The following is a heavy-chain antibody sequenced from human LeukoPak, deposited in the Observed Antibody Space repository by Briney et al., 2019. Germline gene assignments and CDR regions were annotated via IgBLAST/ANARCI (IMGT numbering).Heavy chain of an antibody. V-gene: IGHV3-23*01. Sequence: PGDSLRLSCAASGFSFSSYAMSWVRQAPGKGLEWVSGISGSGRSAYYADSVKGRFTISRDNSKNTLYLQMNSLRAEDTAVYYCAKDDYYDSSGYYPHDAFDVWGQGTMVTVSS. CDR2: ISGSGRSA. CDR1: GFSFSSYA. J-gene: IGHJ3*01. CDR3: AKDDYYDSSGYYPHDAFDV. D-gene: IGHD3-22*01.